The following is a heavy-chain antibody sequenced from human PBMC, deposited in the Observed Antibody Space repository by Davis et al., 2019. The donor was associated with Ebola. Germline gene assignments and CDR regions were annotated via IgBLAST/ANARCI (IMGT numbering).Heavy chain of an antibody. CDR3: AIDSRSTTSGAY. CDR2: IKQDGSDK. V-gene: IGHV3-7*01. D-gene: IGHD1-1*01. Sequence: PGGSLRLSCAASGFTFNNYWMSWVRQAPGKGLEWVANIKQDGSDKNYVDSVKSRFTISRDNAKNSLSLQMNSLRAEDTAVFYCAIDSRSTTSGAYWGQGTLVTVSS. J-gene: IGHJ4*02. CDR1: GFTFNNYW.